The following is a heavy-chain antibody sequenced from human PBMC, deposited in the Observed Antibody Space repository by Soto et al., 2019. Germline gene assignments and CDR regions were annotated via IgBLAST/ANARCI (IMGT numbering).Heavy chain of an antibody. Sequence: QVQLVQSGAEVKKPGSSVKVSCKASGGTFSSYAVSWVRQAPGQGLEWMGGIIPIFGTVIYAQKFEGRITMTRDTSTSTVYMELSSLRSEGTAVYYCARGGPEMATIGSFDYWGQGTLVTVSS. D-gene: IGHD5-12*01. V-gene: IGHV1-69*06. J-gene: IGHJ4*02. CDR2: IIPIFGTV. CDR1: GGTFSSYA. CDR3: ARGGPEMATIGSFDY.